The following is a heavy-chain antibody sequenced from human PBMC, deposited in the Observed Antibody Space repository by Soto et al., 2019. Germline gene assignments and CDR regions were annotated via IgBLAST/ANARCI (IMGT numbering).Heavy chain of an antibody. CDR2: IYYSGSA. J-gene: IGHJ6*03. Sequence: SETLSLTCTVSGGSISGYYWSWIRQPPGKGLEWIGYIYYSGSANYNPSLKSRVTISVDTSKNQFSLNLTSVTASDSALYYCARHVFGNVYYYMDVWGKGTTVTVSS. CDR1: GGSISGYY. D-gene: IGHD3-10*02. V-gene: IGHV4-59*08. CDR3: ARHVFGNVYYYMDV.